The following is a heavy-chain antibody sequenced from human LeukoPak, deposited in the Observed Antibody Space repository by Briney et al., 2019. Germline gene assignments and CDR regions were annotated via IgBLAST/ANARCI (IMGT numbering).Heavy chain of an antibody. Sequence: GGSLRLSCAASGFTFSSYSMKWVRQAPGKGLEWLSYISSTSNTIYYADSVKGRFTISRDNAKNSLYLQMNSLRAEDTAVYYCAKLRAISSGWYNRQGYFDYWGQGTLVTVSS. CDR1: GFTFSSYS. J-gene: IGHJ4*02. V-gene: IGHV3-48*01. D-gene: IGHD6-19*01. CDR2: ISSTSNTI. CDR3: AKLRAISSGWYNRQGYFDY.